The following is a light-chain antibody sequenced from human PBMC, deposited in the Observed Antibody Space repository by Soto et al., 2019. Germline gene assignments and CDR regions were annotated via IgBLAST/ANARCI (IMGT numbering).Light chain of an antibody. J-gene: IGKJ4*01. CDR1: QNINSY. CDR3: QQRSNWPPLT. V-gene: IGKV3-11*01. CDR2: DAS. Sequence: DIVLTQSPATLPLSPGERATLSCRASQNINSYLAWYQQKPGQAPRLLIYDASNRATGIPARFSGSGSGTDFTLTINSLQPEDFAVYYCQQRSNWPPLTFGGGTKVDIK.